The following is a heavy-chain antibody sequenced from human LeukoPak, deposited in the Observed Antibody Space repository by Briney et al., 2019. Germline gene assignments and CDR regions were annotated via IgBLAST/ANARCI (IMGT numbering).Heavy chain of an antibody. CDR2: IKQDGSEK. CDR3: ARDPVGSPEGY. CDR1: GFTFSSYW. J-gene: IGHJ4*02. D-gene: IGHD1-26*01. V-gene: IGHV3-7*01. Sequence: PGGSLRLSRAASGFTFSSYWMSWVRQAPGKGLEWVANIKQDGSEKYYVDSVKGRFTISRDNAENSLYLQMNSLRAEDTAVYYCARDPVGSPEGYWGQGTLVTVSS.